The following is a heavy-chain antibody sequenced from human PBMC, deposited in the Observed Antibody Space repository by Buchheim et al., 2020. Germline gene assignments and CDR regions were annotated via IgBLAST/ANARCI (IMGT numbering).Heavy chain of an antibody. J-gene: IGHJ4*02. V-gene: IGHV3-74*03. Sequence: EVQLVESGGGLVRPGGSLRLSCAASGFIFSDYWMHWVRQAPGKGLVWVSRINGDGSSTTYADSVKGRFTISRDNAKNPLYLQINSLRVEDTAVYYCARTMTGGYFDYWGQGAL. CDR1: GFIFSDYW. CDR2: INGDGSST. D-gene: IGHD3-16*01. CDR3: ARTMTGGYFDY.